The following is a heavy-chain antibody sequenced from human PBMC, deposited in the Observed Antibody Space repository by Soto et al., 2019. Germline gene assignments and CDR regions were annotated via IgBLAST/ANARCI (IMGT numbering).Heavy chain of an antibody. Sequence: QVQLVQSGAEVKKPGSSVKVSCKASGGTFSSYAISWVRQAPGQGLEWMGGIIPIFGTANYAQKFQGRVTITADNSTSTAYMELSSLRSEDTAVYYCARASIAVAGTGYYYYYYGMDVWGQGTTVTVSS. V-gene: IGHV1-69*06. CDR3: ARASIAVAGTGYYYYYYGMDV. J-gene: IGHJ6*02. D-gene: IGHD6-19*01. CDR1: GGTFSSYA. CDR2: IIPIFGTA.